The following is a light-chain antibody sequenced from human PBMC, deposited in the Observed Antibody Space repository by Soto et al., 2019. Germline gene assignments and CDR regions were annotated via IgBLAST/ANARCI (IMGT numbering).Light chain of an antibody. CDR1: LSVSGSY. J-gene: IGKJ1*01. V-gene: IGKV3-20*01. Sequence: EIVLTQSPGARALSPGEGAALSFRASLSVSGSYLAWYQLKPGQAPRLLIFGASSRATGIPDRFSGSGSGTDFTLTISRLEPEDFAVYYCQQYDTSPWKCGQGTKVDIK. CDR2: GAS. CDR3: QQYDTSPWK.